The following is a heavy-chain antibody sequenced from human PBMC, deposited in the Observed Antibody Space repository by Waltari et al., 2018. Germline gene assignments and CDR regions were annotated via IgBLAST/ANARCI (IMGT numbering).Heavy chain of an antibody. CDR1: GGSISSSSYY. CDR3: ARAGVIAARLFDY. J-gene: IGHJ4*02. CDR2: IYYSGST. D-gene: IGHD6-6*01. V-gene: IGHV4-39*01. Sequence: QLQLQESGPGLVKPSETLSLTCTVSGGSISSSSYYWGWIRQPPGKGLEWIGSIYYSGSTSYNPSLKSRVTISVDTSKNQFSLKLSSVTAADTAVYYCARAGVIAARLFDYWGQGTLVTVSS.